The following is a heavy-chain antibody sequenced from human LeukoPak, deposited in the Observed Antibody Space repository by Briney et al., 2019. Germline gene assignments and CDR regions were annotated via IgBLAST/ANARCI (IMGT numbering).Heavy chain of an antibody. Sequence: GGSLRLSCAASGFTFSSYGMHWVREAPGKGLEWVAFIRYDGSNKYYADSVKGRFTNSRDNSKNTLYLQMNSLRAADTAVYYCAKARSITAYPPDYWGQGTLVTVSS. CDR1: GFTFSSYG. CDR2: IRYDGSNK. D-gene: IGHD2-2*01. V-gene: IGHV3-30*02. CDR3: AKARSITAYPPDY. J-gene: IGHJ4*02.